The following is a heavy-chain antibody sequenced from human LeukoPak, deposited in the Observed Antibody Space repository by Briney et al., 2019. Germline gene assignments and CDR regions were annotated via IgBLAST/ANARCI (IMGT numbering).Heavy chain of an antibody. J-gene: IGHJ4*02. CDR2: ISSSSSYI. CDR3: ARDLSDSPAIFGVVRGEGFDY. D-gene: IGHD3-3*01. V-gene: IGHV3-21*01. CDR1: GFTFSSYA. Sequence: PGRSLRLSCAASGFTFSSYAMHWVRQAPGKGLEWVSSISSSSSYIYYADSVKGRFTISRDNAKNSLYLQMNSLRAEDTAVYYCARDLSDSPAIFGVVRGEGFDYWGQGTLVTVSS.